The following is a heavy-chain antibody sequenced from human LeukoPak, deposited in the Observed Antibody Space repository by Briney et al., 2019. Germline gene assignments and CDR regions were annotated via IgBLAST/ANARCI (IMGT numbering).Heavy chain of an antibody. V-gene: IGHV3-21*01. CDR1: GFTFSSYW. CDR3: AKDGRSYSSGWPPFDY. CDR2: ISSSSSYI. D-gene: IGHD6-19*01. Sequence: GGSLRLSCAASGFTFSSYWMHWVRQAPGKGLEWVSSISSSSSYIYYADSVKGRFTISRDNAKNSLYLQMNSLRAEDTAVYHCAKDGRSYSSGWPPFDYWGQGALVTVSS. J-gene: IGHJ4*02.